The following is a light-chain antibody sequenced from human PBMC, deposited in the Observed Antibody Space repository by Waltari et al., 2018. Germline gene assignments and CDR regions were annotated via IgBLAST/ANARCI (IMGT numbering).Light chain of an antibody. CDR2: KAS. Sequence: DIQMTQSPSSLSASVGDRFTITCRASQSISNWLAWYQQKPGNAPKLLIYKASTLESGVPSRFSGRGSGTEFTLTISSLQPDDFATYYCQQYNSYSLLSFGGGTKVEIK. V-gene: IGKV1-5*03. CDR1: QSISNW. J-gene: IGKJ4*01. CDR3: QQYNSYSLLS.